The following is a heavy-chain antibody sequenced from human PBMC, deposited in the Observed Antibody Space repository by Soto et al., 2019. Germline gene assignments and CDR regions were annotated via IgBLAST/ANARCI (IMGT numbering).Heavy chain of an antibody. J-gene: IGHJ6*02. D-gene: IGHD3-10*01. CDR2: IIPIFGTA. CDR3: ASTIDGSGGMDV. V-gene: IGHV1-69*12. Sequence: QVQLVQSGAEVKKPGSSVKVSCKASGGTFSSYAISWVRQAPGQGLEWMGGIIPIFGTANYAHKVQGRVTITADESTSTAYMELSRLRSEDTAVYYCASTIDGSGGMDVWGQGTTVTVSS. CDR1: GGTFSSYA.